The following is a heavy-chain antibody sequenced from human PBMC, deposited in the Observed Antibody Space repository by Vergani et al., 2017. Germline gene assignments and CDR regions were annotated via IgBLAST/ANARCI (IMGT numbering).Heavy chain of an antibody. Sequence: QVQLQQWGAGLLKPSETLSLTCAVYGGSFSGYYWSWIRQPPGKGLEWIGEINHSGSTNYNPSLKSRVTISVDTSKNQFSLKLSSVTAADTAVYYCARVLGYSYGWSYYYYGMDVWGQGP. CDR1: GGSFSGYY. V-gene: IGHV4-34*01. CDR3: ARVLGYSYGWSYYYYGMDV. CDR2: INHSGST. D-gene: IGHD5-18*01. J-gene: IGHJ6*02.